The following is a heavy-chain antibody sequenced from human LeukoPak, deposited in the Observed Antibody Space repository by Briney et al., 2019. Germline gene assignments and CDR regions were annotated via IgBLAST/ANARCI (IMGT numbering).Heavy chain of an antibody. Sequence: GGSLRLSCAASGFTFSSYSMNWVRRAPGKGLEWVSSISSSSSYIYYADSVKGRFTISRDNAKNSLYLQMNSLRAEDTAVYYCARDRVAAAGHPFDYWGQGTLVTVSS. V-gene: IGHV3-21*01. J-gene: IGHJ4*02. CDR1: GFTFSSYS. D-gene: IGHD6-13*01. CDR3: ARDRVAAAGHPFDY. CDR2: ISSSSSYI.